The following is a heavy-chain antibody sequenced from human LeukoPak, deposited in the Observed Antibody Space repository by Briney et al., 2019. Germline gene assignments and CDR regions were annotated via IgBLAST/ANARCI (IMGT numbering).Heavy chain of an antibody. CDR3: ARADPLYIVLMVYATHLDY. CDR2: INPSGGST. D-gene: IGHD2-8*01. J-gene: IGHJ4*02. V-gene: IGHV1-46*01. Sequence: ASVKVSCKASGYTFTSYYMHWVRQAPGLGLEWMGIINPSGGSTSYAQKFQGRVTMTRDTSTSTVYMELSSLRSEDTAVYYCARADPLYIVLMVYATHLDYWGQGTLVTVSS. CDR1: GYTFTSYY.